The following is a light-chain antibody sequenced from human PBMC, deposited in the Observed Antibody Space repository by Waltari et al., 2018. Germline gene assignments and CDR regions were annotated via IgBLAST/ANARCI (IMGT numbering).Light chain of an antibody. J-gene: IGKJ1*01. CDR1: QGINNY. Sequence: DVQLTQSPSFLSASVRDTVTITCRASQGINNYLAWYQQKPGKAPKLLIYATSTLQSGVPSRFSGDGSGTEFTLTITSLQPEDFATYFCQQLNSFPRTFGQGT. V-gene: IGKV1-9*01. CDR3: QQLNSFPRT. CDR2: ATS.